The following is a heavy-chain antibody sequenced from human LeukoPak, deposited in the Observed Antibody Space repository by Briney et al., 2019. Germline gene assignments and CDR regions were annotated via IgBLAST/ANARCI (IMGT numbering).Heavy chain of an antibody. CDR1: GGSISSSY. Sequence: SETLSLTCTVSGGSISSSYWSWIRQPPGKGLEWIGYIYYSGSTAYNPSLKSRVTLSVDTSKNQFSLKLSSVTAADTAVCHCARVGRRGYYFDYWGQGTLVTVSS. D-gene: IGHD3-10*01. V-gene: IGHV4-59*01. J-gene: IGHJ4*02. CDR2: IYYSGST. CDR3: ARVGRRGYYFDY.